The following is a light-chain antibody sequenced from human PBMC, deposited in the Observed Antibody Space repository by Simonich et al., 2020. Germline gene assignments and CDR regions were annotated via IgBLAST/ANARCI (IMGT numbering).Light chain of an antibody. Sequence: EIVLTQSPGTLSLSPGERATLSCRASQSVSSSYLAWYQQKPGLAPRLLIYDASSRATGSQDRFGGSGSGTDFTLTISRLEPEDFAVYYCQQYGSSPRTFGQGTKVEIK. CDR1: QSVSSSY. CDR3: QQYGSSPRT. J-gene: IGKJ1*01. CDR2: DAS. V-gene: IGKV3D-20*01.